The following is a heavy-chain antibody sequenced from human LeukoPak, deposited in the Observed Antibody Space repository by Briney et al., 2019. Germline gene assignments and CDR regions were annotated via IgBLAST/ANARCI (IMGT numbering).Heavy chain of an antibody. V-gene: IGHV3-30*03. J-gene: IGHJ4*02. CDR2: ISYDGRNK. CDR3: RSGVAAAIPYYFDY. CDR1: GFTFSNYA. D-gene: IGHD2-2*01. Sequence: GGSLRLSCAASGFTFSNYAMHWVRQAPGKGLEWVAVISYDGRNKYYADSVKGRFTISRDNSKNTLFLQMNSLRAEDTAMYYCRSGVAAAIPYYFDYWGQGTLVTVSS.